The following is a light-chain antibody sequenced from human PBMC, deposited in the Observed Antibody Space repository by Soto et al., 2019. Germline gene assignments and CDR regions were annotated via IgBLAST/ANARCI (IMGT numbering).Light chain of an antibody. CDR2: GAS. V-gene: IGKV3-15*01. CDR3: QQYNNWPPIT. CDR1: QRVSSY. J-gene: IGKJ5*01. Sequence: EIVLTHSPATLSLSPGERATLSCRASQRVSSYLAWCQQKPGQAPRLLIYGASTRATGIPARFSGSGSGTEFTLTISSLQSEDFAVYYCQQYNNWPPITFGQGRRLEIK.